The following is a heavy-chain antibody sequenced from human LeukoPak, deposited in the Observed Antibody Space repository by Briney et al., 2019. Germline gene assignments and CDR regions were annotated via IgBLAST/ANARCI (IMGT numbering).Heavy chain of an antibody. J-gene: IGHJ6*02. CDR3: AKPRGKWLYYYGMDV. CDR2: ISYDGSNK. V-gene: IGHV3-30*18. Sequence: PGGSLRLSCAASGFTFSSYGMHWVRQAPGKGLEWVAVISYDGSNKYYADSVKGRFTISRDNSKNTLYLQMNSLRAEGTAVYYCAKPRGKWLYYYGMDVWGQGTTVTVSS. D-gene: IGHD5-12*01. CDR1: GFTFSSYG.